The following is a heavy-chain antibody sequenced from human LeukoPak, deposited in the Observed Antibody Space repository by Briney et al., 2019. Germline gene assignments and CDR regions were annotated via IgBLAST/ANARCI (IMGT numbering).Heavy chain of an antibody. V-gene: IGHV1-69*04. D-gene: IGHD5-18*01. CDR2: IIPILGIA. CDR3: ARPPSTAMAPGGYYYYGMDV. J-gene: IGHJ6*02. Sequence: GASVKVSCKASGGTFSSYAISWVRQAPGQGLEWMGRIIPILGIANYAQKFQGRVTITADKSTSTAYMELSSLRSEDTAVYYCARPPSTAMAPGGYYYYGMDVWGQGTTVTVSS. CDR1: GGTFSSYA.